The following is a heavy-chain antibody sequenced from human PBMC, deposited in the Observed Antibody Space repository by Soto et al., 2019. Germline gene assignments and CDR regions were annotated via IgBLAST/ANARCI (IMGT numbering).Heavy chain of an antibody. D-gene: IGHD2-2*01. Sequence: SVKVSCKASGDTFSSYAISWVRQAPGKGLEWMGKIIPTFGRTNYAQKFQGRVTITADESTSTAYMELSSLRSEDTAVYYCAGPAALNYYYGMDVWGQGTTVTVSS. CDR3: AGPAALNYYYGMDV. CDR1: GDTFSSYA. CDR2: IIPTFGRT. V-gene: IGHV1-69*13. J-gene: IGHJ6*02.